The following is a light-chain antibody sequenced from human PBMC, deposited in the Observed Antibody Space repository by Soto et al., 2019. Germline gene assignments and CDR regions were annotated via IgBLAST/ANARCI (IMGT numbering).Light chain of an antibody. CDR2: EVS. Sequence: QSALTQPPSASGSPGQSVTISCTGTSSDVGGYNYVSWYQQNPGKAPKLMIYEVSNRPSGVPNRFSGSKSGNTASLTVSGLQAEDEADYYCSSYAGSNNLVFGGGTKVTVL. CDR3: SSYAGSNNLV. CDR1: SSDVGGYNY. V-gene: IGLV2-8*01. J-gene: IGLJ3*02.